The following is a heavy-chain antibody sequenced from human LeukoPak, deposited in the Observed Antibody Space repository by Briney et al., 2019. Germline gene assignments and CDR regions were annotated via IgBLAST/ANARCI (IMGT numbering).Heavy chain of an antibody. J-gene: IGHJ4*02. D-gene: IGHD1-26*01. CDR2: IYYSGST. CDR1: GGSISSYC. V-gene: IGHV4-59*12. CDR3: ARVGALGGHDF. Sequence: SETLSLTCTVSGGSISSYCWSWIRQPPGKGLEWIGSIYYSGSTNYNPSLKTRVTVSLGTSKNQFSLKLNSVTAADTAVYYCARVGALGGHDFWGQGSLVTVSS.